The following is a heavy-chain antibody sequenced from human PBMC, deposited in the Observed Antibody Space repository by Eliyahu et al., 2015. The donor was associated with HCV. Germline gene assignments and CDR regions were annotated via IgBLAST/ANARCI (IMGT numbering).Heavy chain of an antibody. CDR1: GFSFGLYR. J-gene: IGHJ6*02. Sequence: EVQLVESGGGLVKPGGSLRLSCXGSGFSFGLYRIXWVRQVPGKGLEWVSSITSGSSYIYYADSVRGRFTISRDNAKNSVYLQMNNLRGEDTALYYCAKDRPREEYYYGAGSYYGMDVWGQGTTVTVSS. D-gene: IGHD3-10*01. CDR2: ITSGSSYI. V-gene: IGHV3-21*01. CDR3: AKDRPREEYYYGAGSYYGMDV.